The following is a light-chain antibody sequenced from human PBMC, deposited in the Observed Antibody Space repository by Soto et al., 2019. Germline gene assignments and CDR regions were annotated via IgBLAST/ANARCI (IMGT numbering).Light chain of an antibody. CDR1: QSVTNSY. V-gene: IGKV3-20*01. CDR2: GAS. CDR3: QQYSSSPLLT. Sequence: EIVLTQSPGTLSLSPGERATLSCRASQSVTNSYLAWYQQKPGQAPRLLIFGASSRAPGIPDRFSGSGSGTDFTLSISRLEPEDFAVYYCQQYSSSPLLTFGGGTKVDIK. J-gene: IGKJ4*01.